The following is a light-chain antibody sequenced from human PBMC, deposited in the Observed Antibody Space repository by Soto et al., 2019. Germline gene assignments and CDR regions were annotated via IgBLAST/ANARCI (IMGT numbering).Light chain of an antibody. CDR2: GAS. CDR1: QSVSDNY. Sequence: EIVLTQSPGTLSLSPGERATLSCRASQSVSDNYLGWYQQKPGQTPRLLISGASRRATGIPDRCRGSGSGIDFTLTISRLEPEECALYYCQQYGSLPLTFGGGTKVEIK. V-gene: IGKV3-20*01. J-gene: IGKJ4*01. CDR3: QQYGSLPLT.